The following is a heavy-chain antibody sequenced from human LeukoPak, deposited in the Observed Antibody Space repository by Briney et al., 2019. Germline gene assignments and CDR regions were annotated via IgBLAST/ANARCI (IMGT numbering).Heavy chain of an antibody. CDR2: ISAYNGNT. D-gene: IGHD6-13*01. CDR1: GYTFTNFG. CDR3: ARVSGITSAGEYFQH. V-gene: IGHV1-18*01. Sequence: ASVKVSCKASGYTFTNFGFSWVRQAPGQGLEWMGWISAYNGNTNYAQSFLNRVTMTTETPTSTAYLELRSLRSDDTAVFYCARVSGITSAGEYFQHWGQGTLVIVSS. J-gene: IGHJ1*01.